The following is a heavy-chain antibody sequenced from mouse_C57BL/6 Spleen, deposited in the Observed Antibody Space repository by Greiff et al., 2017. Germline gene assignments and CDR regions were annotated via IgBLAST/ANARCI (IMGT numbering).Heavy chain of an antibody. CDR1: GFTFSDYG. CDR3: ARLYYEYDFAL. Sequence: EVQRVESGGGLVKPGGSLKISCAASGFTFSDYGMNWVRQAPETGLEWVAYISSGSSTIYYADTVKGRFTLSRDHGKITLILQRTGLRSEDTAMKYCARLYYEYDFALWGQGTLVTVSA. CDR2: ISSGSSTI. J-gene: IGHJ3*01. V-gene: IGHV5-17*01. D-gene: IGHD2-4*01.